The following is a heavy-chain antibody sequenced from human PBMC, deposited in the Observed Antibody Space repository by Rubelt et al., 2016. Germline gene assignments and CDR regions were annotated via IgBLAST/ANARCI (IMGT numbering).Heavy chain of an antibody. V-gene: IGHV3-23*01. J-gene: IGHJ5*01. CDR3: AKPNWNYQADWFHS. D-gene: IGHD1-7*01. Sequence: RGRSLRLSCAASGFSFDDYAMHWVRQAPGKGLEWVSVISGSGGTTYYADSVKGRFTISRDNSKNTLYLQMNSLRAEDTAVYYCAKPNWNYQADWFHSWGQGTLVTVSS. CDR1: GFSFDDYA. CDR2: ISGSGGTT.